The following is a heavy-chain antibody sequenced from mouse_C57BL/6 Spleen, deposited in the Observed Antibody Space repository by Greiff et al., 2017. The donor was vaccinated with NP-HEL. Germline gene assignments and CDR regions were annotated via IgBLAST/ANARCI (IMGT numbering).Heavy chain of an antibody. V-gene: IGHV14-4*01. CDR1: GFNIKDDY. J-gene: IGHJ2*01. CDR2: IDPENGDT. D-gene: IGHD4-1*02. CDR3: TSNWVGDY. Sequence: VQLQQSGTELVRPGASVKLSCTASGFNIKDDYMHWVKQRPEQGLEWIGWIDPENGDTEYASKFQGKATITADTSSNTAYLQLSSLTSEDTAVYYCTSNWVGDYWGQGTTLTVSS.